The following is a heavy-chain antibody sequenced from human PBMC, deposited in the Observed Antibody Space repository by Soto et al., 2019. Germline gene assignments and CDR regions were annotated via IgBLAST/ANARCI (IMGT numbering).Heavy chain of an antibody. J-gene: IGHJ4*02. CDR3: ARGGDFGGSDY. D-gene: IGHD2-15*01. Sequence: SETLSLTCTVSGGSVNSGSYFWSWIRQPPGKGLEWIGYVYYSGSTNYNPSLKSRVTISVDTSKNQFSLKLNSVTAADTAVYYCARGGDFGGSDYWGQGTLVTISS. CDR2: VYYSGST. V-gene: IGHV4-61*01. CDR1: GGSVNSGSYF.